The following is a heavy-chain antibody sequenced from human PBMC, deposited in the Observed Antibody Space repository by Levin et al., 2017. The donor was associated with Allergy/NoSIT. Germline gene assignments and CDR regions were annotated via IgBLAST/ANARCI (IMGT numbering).Heavy chain of an antibody. V-gene: IGHV3-30*18. J-gene: IGHJ5*02. CDR3: AKEEVYYGFDP. D-gene: IGHD1-26*01. CDR2: IAYDGSIK. Sequence: GGSLRLSCAASGFTFSSYGMHWVRQAPGKGLEWVAVIAYDGSIKYYTESVKGRFTISRDNSKNTLFLQMSSLRTEDTALYYCAKEEVYYGFDPWGQGTLVTVSS. CDR1: GFTFSSYG.